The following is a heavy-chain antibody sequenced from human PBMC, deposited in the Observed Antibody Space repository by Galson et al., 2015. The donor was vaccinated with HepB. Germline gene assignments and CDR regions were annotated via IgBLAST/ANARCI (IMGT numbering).Heavy chain of an antibody. CDR1: GYSFSSYY. Sequence: SVKVSCKASGYSFSSYYMHWVRQAPGQGLEWMGIINPSGGSTGYAQKFQGRVTMTRDTSTSTVYMELSSLRSEDTAVYYCAREGRYLRWFDPWGQGTLVTVSS. J-gene: IGHJ5*02. D-gene: IGHD3-9*01. V-gene: IGHV1-46*01. CDR2: INPSGGST. CDR3: AREGRYLRWFDP.